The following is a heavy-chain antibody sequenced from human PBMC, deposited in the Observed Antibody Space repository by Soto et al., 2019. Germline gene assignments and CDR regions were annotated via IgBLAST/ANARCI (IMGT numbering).Heavy chain of an antibody. CDR2: ISGGGDST. V-gene: IGHV3-23*01. CDR1: GFSFSSLG. CDR3: ARGQDDYGDSDVWFDP. J-gene: IGHJ5*02. Sequence: EEQLLESGGGLVQPGGSLRLSVAASGFSFSSLGMSWVRQAPGKGLDGVSGISGGGDSTYYADSVKGRFTISRDKSKNTLYLQMNSLRAEDTAVYYCARGQDDYGDSDVWFDPWGQGTLVSVSS. D-gene: IGHD4-17*01.